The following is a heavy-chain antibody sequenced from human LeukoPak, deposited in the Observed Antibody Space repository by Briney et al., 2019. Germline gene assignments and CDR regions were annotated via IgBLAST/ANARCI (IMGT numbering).Heavy chain of an antibody. CDR2: ISYDGSNK. V-gene: IGHV3-30*04. Sequence: GRSLRLSCAASGFTFSSYAMHWVRQAPGKGLEWVAVISYDGSNKYYADSVEGRFTISRDNSKNTLYLQMNSLRAEDTAVYYCARGVGYCSSTSCSEDWFDPWGQGTLVTVSS. CDR3: ARGVGYCSSTSCSEDWFDP. D-gene: IGHD2-2*01. J-gene: IGHJ5*02. CDR1: GFTFSSYA.